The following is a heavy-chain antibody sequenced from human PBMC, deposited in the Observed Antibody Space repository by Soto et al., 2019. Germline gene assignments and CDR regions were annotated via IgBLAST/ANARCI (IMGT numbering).Heavy chain of an antibody. J-gene: IGHJ5*02. CDR3: ARDNRDGYNNNWFDP. V-gene: IGHV4-34*01. CDR1: GGSFSGYY. Sequence: KSSETLSLTCAVYGGSFSGYYWSWIRQPPGKGLEWIGEINHSGSTNYNPSLKSRVTISVDTSKNQFSLKLSSVTAADTAVYYCARDNRDGYNNNWFDPWGQGTLVTVSS. CDR2: INHSGST. D-gene: IGHD6-25*01.